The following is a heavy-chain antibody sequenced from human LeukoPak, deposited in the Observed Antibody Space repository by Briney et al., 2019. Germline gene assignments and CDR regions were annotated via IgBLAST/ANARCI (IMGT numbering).Heavy chain of an antibody. D-gene: IGHD1-7*01. CDR3: AKGGNSAPLDY. CDR2: ISISGSDT. CDR1: GFTFSSSA. V-gene: IGHV3-23*01. J-gene: IGHJ4*02. Sequence: GGSLRLSCAASGFTFSSSAMTWVRQAPGKGLEWVSAISISGSDTIYTDSVKDRFTISRDNSKNTLYLQMNSLRAEDTAVYYCAKGGNSAPLDYWGQGSLVTVSS.